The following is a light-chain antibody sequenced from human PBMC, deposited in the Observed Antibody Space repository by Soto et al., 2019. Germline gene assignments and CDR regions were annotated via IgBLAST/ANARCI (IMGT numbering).Light chain of an antibody. J-gene: IGLJ3*02. Sequence: QPVLTQSSSASASLGSSVKLTCTLSSGHINYIIAWHQQQPGRAPRYLLKLERSGNYNKGSGVPDRFSGSSSGADRSLTISNLQFEDEADYYCETWDTNPGVFGGGTKLTVL. CDR2: LERSGNY. V-gene: IGLV4-60*02. CDR1: SGHINYI. CDR3: ETWDTNPGV.